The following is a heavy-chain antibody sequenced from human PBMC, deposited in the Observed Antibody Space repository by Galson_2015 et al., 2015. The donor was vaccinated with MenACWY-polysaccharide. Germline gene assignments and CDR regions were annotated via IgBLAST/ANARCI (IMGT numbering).Heavy chain of an antibody. CDR2: INGGGTSM. V-gene: IGHV3-48*01. J-gene: IGHJ4*02. CDR1: GFTFSDYP. Sequence: SLRLSCAASGFTFSDYPMNWVRQAPGKGLEWISHINGGGTSMHYADSVKGRFTISRDNGSKSLFLQMNSLRADDTAVYYCTRGSTGSYVFDYWGQGTLVTVSS. CDR3: TRGSTGSYVFDY. D-gene: IGHD1-26*01.